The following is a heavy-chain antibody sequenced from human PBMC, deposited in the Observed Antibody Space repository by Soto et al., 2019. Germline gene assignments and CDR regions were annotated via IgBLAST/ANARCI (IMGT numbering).Heavy chain of an antibody. CDR1: GYSFTSYW. Sequence: GESLKISCKGSGYSFTSYWITWVRQMPGKGLEWTGRIDPSDSYTNYSPSFQGHVTISADKSISTAYLQWSSLKASDTAMYYCARQGLLDSSSWYSFWGQGTLVTVSS. V-gene: IGHV5-10-1*01. CDR2: IDPSDSYT. CDR3: ARQGLLDSSSWYSF. J-gene: IGHJ4*02. D-gene: IGHD6-13*01.